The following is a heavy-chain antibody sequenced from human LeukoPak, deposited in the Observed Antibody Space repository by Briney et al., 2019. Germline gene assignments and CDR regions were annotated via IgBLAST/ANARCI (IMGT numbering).Heavy chain of an antibody. Sequence: GGSLRLSCAASGFTFSSYWMSWVRQAPGKGLEWVAFIRYDGSNKYYADSVKGRFTISRDNSKNTLYLQMNSLRAEDTAVYYCAKFFGARNYMDVWGKGTTVTISS. CDR3: AKFFGARNYMDV. J-gene: IGHJ6*03. CDR1: GFTFSSYW. V-gene: IGHV3-30*02. D-gene: IGHD3-10*01. CDR2: IRYDGSNK.